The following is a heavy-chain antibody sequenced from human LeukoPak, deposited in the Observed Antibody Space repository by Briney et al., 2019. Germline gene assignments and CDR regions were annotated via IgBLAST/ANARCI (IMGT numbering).Heavy chain of an antibody. J-gene: IGHJ6*02. CDR3: ARDRSGLATTFYYYYYGMDV. D-gene: IGHD5-24*01. V-gene: IGHV3-30-3*01. Sequence: GGSLRLSCAASGFTFSSYAMHWVRQAPGKGLEWVAVISYDGSNKYYAVSVKGRFTISRDDSKNTLYLQMNSLRAEDTAVYYCARDRSGLATTFYYYYYGMDVWGQGTTVTVSS. CDR1: GFTFSSYA. CDR2: ISYDGSNK.